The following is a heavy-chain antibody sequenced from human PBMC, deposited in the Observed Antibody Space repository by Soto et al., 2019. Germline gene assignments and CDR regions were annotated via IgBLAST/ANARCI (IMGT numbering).Heavy chain of an antibody. CDR3: AREDPPWGYFDF. J-gene: IGHJ4*02. Sequence: EVQLVESGGGLVQPGRSLRLSCAASGFTFDDYAMHWVRQAPGKGLEWVSGISWNSGSIGYADSVKGRFTISRDNAKNSLYLQMNSLRAEDAALYYCAREDPPWGYFDFWGQGTLVTVSS. V-gene: IGHV3-9*01. CDR2: ISWNSGSI. CDR1: GFTFDDYA. D-gene: IGHD3-16*01.